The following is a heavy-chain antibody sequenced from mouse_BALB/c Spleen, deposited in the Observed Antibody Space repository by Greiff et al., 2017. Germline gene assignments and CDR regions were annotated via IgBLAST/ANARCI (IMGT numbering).Heavy chain of an antibody. D-gene: IGHD2-14*01. V-gene: IGHV2-5-1*01. CDR1: GFSLTSYG. J-gene: IGHJ4*01. CDR3: AREGYYRYDGPGYAMDY. CDR2: IWRGGST. Sequence: VQLQQSGPSLVQPSQSLSITCTVSGFSLTSYGVHWVRQSPGKGLEWLGVIWRGGSTDYNAAFMSRLSITKDNSKSQVFLKMNSLQTDDTARYYCAREGYYRYDGPGYAMDYWGQGTSVTVSS.